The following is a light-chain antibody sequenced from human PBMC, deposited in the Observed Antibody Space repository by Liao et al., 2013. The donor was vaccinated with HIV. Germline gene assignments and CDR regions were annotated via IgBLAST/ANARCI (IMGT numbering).Light chain of an antibody. CDR1: KLGDKY. J-gene: IGLJ1*01. Sequence: SYELTQPPSVSVSPGQTASITCSGDKLGDKYACWYQQKPGQSPVVVIYKDSKRPSGIPERFSGSNSGSTATLTISGTQAMDEADYYCQAWDSNTEVFGPGTKVTVL. CDR3: QAWDSNTEV. V-gene: IGLV3-1*01. CDR2: KDS.